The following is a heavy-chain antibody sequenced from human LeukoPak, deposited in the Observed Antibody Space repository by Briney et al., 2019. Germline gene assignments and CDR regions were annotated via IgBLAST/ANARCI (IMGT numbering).Heavy chain of an antibody. J-gene: IGHJ3*02. Sequence: ASVKVFCKASGYTLTSYDINWVRQDTGQGLEWMGCMKPNRRNTGYVQKFQGRVTMTRNTSIRTAYMELSSLGSEDTAVYYCARAQYYYGSGSYWLYAFDIWGQGTMVTVSS. CDR3: ARAQYYYGSGSYWLYAFDI. CDR1: GYTLTSYD. D-gene: IGHD3-10*01. V-gene: IGHV1-8*01. CDR2: MKPNRRNT.